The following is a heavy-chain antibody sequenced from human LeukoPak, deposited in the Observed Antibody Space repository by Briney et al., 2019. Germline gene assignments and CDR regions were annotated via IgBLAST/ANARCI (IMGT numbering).Heavy chain of an antibody. CDR2: IYPGDSDT. CDR3: ARSTGGTGPDDY. D-gene: IGHD2-8*02. CDR1: GYTFSSYW. V-gene: IGHV5-51*01. Sequence: GESLQISCKVSGYTFSSYWIGWVRQMPGKGLEWMGIIYPGDSDTRYSTSFQGQVTISVDKSINTAYLQWSSLKASDTAMYYCARSTGGTGPDDYWGQGTLVTVSS. J-gene: IGHJ4*02.